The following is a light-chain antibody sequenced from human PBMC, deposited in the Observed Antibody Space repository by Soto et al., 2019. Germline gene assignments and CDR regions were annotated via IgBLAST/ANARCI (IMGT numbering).Light chain of an antibody. CDR3: VAWDGSLSSVI. Sequence: QAVVTQPPSASGTPGQRVTISCSGSSSNIGSNYVYWYQQLPGTAPKLLIYRSDQRPSGVPDRFSASKSGASASLAISGLRSEDEADYYCVAWDGSLSSVIFGGGTKLTVL. CDR2: RSD. CDR1: SSNIGSNY. J-gene: IGLJ2*01. V-gene: IGLV1-47*01.